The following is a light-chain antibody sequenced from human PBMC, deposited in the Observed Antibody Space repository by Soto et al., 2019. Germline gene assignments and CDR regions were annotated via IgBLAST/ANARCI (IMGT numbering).Light chain of an antibody. J-gene: IGLJ3*02. V-gene: IGLV2-14*01. CDR2: DVS. Sequence: QSALTQPASVSGSPGQSITISCTGTSSDVGGYNYVSWYQQHPGKAPKLIIYDVSNRPSGVSNRFSGSKSGSTASLTISGLPAEDEADYYCSSYTSSSTRVFGGGTKLTVL. CDR1: SSDVGGYNY. CDR3: SSYTSSSTRV.